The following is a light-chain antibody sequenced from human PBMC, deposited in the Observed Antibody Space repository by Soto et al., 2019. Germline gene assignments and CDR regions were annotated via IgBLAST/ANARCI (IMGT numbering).Light chain of an antibody. CDR1: QDISSY. CDR3: QQVHDYPIT. CDR2: GAS. J-gene: IGKJ4*01. V-gene: IGKV1-9*01. Sequence: DIQLTQSPSFLSASVGDRVTVTCRSSQDISSYLAWYQQKPGKAPKVLIYGASTLQSGVPPRFGGSGSGTAFTLTISSLQPEDFANYFYQQVHDYPITFGGGTKVDIK.